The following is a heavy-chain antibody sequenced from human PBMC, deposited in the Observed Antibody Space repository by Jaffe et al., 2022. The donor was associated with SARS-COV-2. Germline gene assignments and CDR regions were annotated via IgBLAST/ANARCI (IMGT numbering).Heavy chain of an antibody. J-gene: IGHJ3*02. V-gene: IGHV1-2*06. Sequence: QVQLVQSGAEVKKPGASVKVSCKASGYTFTGYYMHWVRQAPGQGLEWMGRINPNSGGTNYAQKFQGRVTMTRDTSISTAYMELSRLRSDDTAVYYCARDVLYYYDSSGHDAFDIWGQGTMVTVSS. CDR1: GYTFTGYY. CDR3: ARDVLYYYDSSGHDAFDI. D-gene: IGHD3-22*01. CDR2: INPNSGGT.